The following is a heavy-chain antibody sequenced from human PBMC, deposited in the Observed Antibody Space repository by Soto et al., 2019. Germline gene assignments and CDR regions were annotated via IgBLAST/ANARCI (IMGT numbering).Heavy chain of an antibody. CDR3: ARRLFSSTWPSYFDY. J-gene: IGHJ4*02. Sequence: SETRSLTCTVSGDSITSTSYYWGWIRQPSGKGLEWIGCIHYSGSTYYNPSLRSRVTSSVDTSKNQFSLKVSSVTAADTAVYYCARRLFSSTWPSYFDYWGEGTLVTVSS. V-gene: IGHV4-39*01. CDR1: GDSITSTSYY. CDR2: IHYSGST. D-gene: IGHD6-13*01.